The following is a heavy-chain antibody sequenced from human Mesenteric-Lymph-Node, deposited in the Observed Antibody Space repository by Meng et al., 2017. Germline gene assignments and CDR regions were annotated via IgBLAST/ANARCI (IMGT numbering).Heavy chain of an antibody. Sequence: QPQRQESGPGLVKASEALSLTCSVPGGSISTSGYYWGWIRQPPGKGLEWIGSIGHSGFTYYTPSLKSRVTVSIDTSRNQFSLWLTSVTAADTAVYYCVRSSGWVKTGFDPWGQGTLVTVSS. J-gene: IGHJ5*02. CDR2: IGHSGFT. CDR1: GGSISTSGYY. CDR3: VRSSGWVKTGFDP. D-gene: IGHD6-19*01. V-gene: IGHV4-39*01.